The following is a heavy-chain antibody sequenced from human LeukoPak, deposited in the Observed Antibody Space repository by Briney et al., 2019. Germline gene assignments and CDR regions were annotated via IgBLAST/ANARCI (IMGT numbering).Heavy chain of an antibody. J-gene: IGHJ6*02. V-gene: IGHV3-30-3*01. CDR1: GFTFSSYA. CDR2: ISYDGSNK. Sequence: GRSLRLSCAASGFTFSSYAMHWVRQAPGKGLEWVAVISYDGSNKYYADSVKGRFTISRDKSKNTLYLQMNSLRAEDTAVYYCARDQAWNRPYYYYGMDVWGQGTMVTVSS. D-gene: IGHD1-1*01. CDR3: ARDQAWNRPYYYYGMDV.